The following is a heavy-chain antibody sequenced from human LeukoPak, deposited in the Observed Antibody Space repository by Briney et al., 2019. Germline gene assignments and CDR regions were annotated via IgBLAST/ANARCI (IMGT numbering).Heavy chain of an antibody. V-gene: IGHV3-7*03. Sequence: GGSLRLSCAVSGFTFSGFWMSWSRQAPGKGLEWVASINSDGSEGYFADVVKGRFTISRDNAKNSLYLQINSLRAEDTAVYYCARSSYSSSSSVWGQGTMVTVSS. CDR2: INSDGSEG. CDR1: GFTFSGFW. CDR3: ARSSYSSSSSV. D-gene: IGHD6-6*01. J-gene: IGHJ3*01.